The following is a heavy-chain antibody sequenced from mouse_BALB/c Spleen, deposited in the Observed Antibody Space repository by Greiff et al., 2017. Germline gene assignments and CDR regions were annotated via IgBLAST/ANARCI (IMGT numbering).Heavy chain of an antibody. CDR1: GFSLTRHG. V-gene: IGHV2-9*02. CDR3: ARECFYAMEE. Sequence: QVQLKESGPGLVAPSQSLSITCTVSGFSLTRHGVPWVRPPPGTGLEWLGVIWAGGSTNYNSALMSRLSISKDNSKSQVFLKMNRLQTDDTAMYCCARECFYAMEEWGQGTAGSVGS. CDR2: IWAGGST. J-gene: IGHJ4*01.